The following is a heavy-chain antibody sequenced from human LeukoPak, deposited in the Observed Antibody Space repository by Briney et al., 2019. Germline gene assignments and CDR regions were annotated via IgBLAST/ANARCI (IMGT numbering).Heavy chain of an antibody. CDR2: INHSGST. V-gene: IGHV4-34*01. D-gene: IGHD6-13*01. CDR3: ARGPGRIAAAGLYYFDY. CDR1: GGSLRGYY. Sequence: SETLSLTRAVYGGSLRGYYWSWIRQPPGKGLEGIGEINHSGSTNYNPSLKSRVTISVDTSKNQFSLKLSSVTAADTAVYYCARGPGRIAAAGLYYFDYWGQGTLVTVSS. J-gene: IGHJ4*02.